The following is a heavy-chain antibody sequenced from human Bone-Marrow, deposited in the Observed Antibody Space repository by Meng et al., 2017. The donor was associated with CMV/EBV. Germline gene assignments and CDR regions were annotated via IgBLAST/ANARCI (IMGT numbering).Heavy chain of an antibody. CDR2: IYYSGST. CDR3: ARHRTAGYYYFDY. Sequence: SETLSLTCTVSGGSISSSSYYWGWIRQPPGKGLEWIGSIYYSGSTYYNPSLKSRVTISVDTSKNQFSLKLSSVTAADTAVYYFARHRTAGYYYFDYWGQGTLVTVSS. J-gene: IGHJ4*02. D-gene: IGHD6-13*01. V-gene: IGHV4-39*01. CDR1: GGSISSSSYY.